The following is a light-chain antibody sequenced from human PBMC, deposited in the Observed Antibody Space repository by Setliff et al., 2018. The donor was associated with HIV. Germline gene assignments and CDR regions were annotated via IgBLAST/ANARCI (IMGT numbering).Light chain of an antibody. CDR1: SSNIGENY. Sequence: VLTQPPSVSAAPGQKVSISCSGSSSNIGENYVSWYQQFPGAAPKLLIYDNDERPSGIPDRFSGSKSGTSATLAITGLQTEDEADYYCGTFDRILSAGVFGGGTKVTVL. CDR3: GTFDRILSAGV. CDR2: DND. V-gene: IGLV1-51*01. J-gene: IGLJ2*01.